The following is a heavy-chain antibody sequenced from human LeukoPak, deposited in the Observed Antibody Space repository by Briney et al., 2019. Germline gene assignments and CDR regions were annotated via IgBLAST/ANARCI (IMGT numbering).Heavy chain of an antibody. CDR1: GGSISSYY. D-gene: IGHD3-22*01. V-gene: IGHV4-59*01. Sequence: PSETLSLTCTVSGGSISSYYWSWIRQPPGKGLEWIGYIYYSGSTNYNPSLKSRVTISVDTSKNRFSLKLSSVTAADTAVYYCARDPGPDYYDSSGYYSLNAFDIWGQGTMVTVSS. CDR3: ARDPGPDYYDSSGYYSLNAFDI. J-gene: IGHJ3*02. CDR2: IYYSGST.